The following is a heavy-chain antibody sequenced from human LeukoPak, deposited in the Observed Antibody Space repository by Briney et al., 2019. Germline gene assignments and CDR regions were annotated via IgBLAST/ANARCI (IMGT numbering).Heavy chain of an antibody. V-gene: IGHV3-74*01. J-gene: IGHJ4*02. D-gene: IGHD6-13*01. Sequence: PGGSLRLSCAASGFTFSSYWMHWVRQAPGKGLVWVSRINTDGSSTSYADSVKGRFTISRDNAKNTLYLQMNSLRAEDTAVYYCARVWGPGEWGAAAAGLDYWGQGTLVTVSS. CDR3: ARVWGPGEWGAAAAGLDY. CDR1: GFTFSSYW. CDR2: INTDGSST.